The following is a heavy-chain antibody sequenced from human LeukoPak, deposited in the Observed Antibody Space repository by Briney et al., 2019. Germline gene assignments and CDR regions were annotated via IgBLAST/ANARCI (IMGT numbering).Heavy chain of an antibody. CDR1: GGSFSGYY. V-gene: IGHV4-34*01. CDR3: ARRGYGDYPYYFDY. J-gene: IGHJ4*02. D-gene: IGHD4-17*01. Sequence: PSETLSLTCAVYGGSFSGYYWTWLRQPPGKGLEWIGEINHSGSTNYNPSLKSRVTISVDTSNNQFSLKLSSVTAADTAVYYCARRGYGDYPYYFDYWGQGTLVTVSS. CDR2: INHSGST.